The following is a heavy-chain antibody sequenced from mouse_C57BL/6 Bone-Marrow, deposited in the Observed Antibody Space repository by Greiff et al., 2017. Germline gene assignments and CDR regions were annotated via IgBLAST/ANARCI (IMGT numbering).Heavy chain of an antibody. CDR1: GYSITSGYY. Sequence: EVQLQQSGPGLVKPSQSLSLTCSVSGYSITSGYYWNWIRQFPGNKLEWMGYISYDGSTNYNPSLKNRISITRDTSKNQFFLKLNSVTTEDTATYYWARAQANCAMDYWGQGTSLTVSS. CDR3: ARAQANCAMDY. J-gene: IGHJ4*01. V-gene: IGHV3-6*01. D-gene: IGHD1-1*01. CDR2: ISYDGST.